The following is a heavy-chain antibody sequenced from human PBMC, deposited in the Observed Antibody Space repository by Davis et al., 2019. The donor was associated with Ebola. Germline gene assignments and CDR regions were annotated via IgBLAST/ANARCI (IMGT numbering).Heavy chain of an antibody. CDR2: ISSSGSTI. V-gene: IGHV3-11*01. CDR1: GFTFSDYY. Sequence: GESLKISCAASGFTFSDYYMSWILPSPCQCIDFLSYISSSGSTIYYADSVKGRFTISRDNAKNSLYLQMNSLRAEDTAVYYCARGDGYWGQGTLVTVSS. D-gene: IGHD5-24*01. J-gene: IGHJ4*02. CDR3: ARGDGY.